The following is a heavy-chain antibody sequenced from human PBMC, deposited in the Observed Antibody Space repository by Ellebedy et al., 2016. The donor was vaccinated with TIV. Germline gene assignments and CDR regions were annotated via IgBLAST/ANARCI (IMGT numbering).Heavy chain of an antibody. V-gene: IGHV4-59*01. J-gene: IGHJ6*02. CDR2: IHHSGNS. Sequence: MPSETLSLTCTVSGGSISSNSWRWIRQPPGQGLEWIGDIHHSGNSHIHPSLKSRVTLSLETSKNQFSLDLSSVTAADTATYYCARDLGRYGMDVWGQGTTVTVSS. CDR3: ARDLGRYGMDV. CDR1: GGSISSNS.